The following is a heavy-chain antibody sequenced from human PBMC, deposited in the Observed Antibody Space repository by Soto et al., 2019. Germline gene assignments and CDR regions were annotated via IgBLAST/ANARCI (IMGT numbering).Heavy chain of an antibody. J-gene: IGHJ4*02. CDR1: GFTFSSYW. Sequence: GGSLRLSCAASGFTFSSYWMHWVRQAPGKGLVWVSRINSDGSSTTYADSVKGRFTISRDNAKNSLYLQMNSLRAEDTALYYCAKDGVYSSAWYYFDYWGQGTLVTVSS. CDR3: AKDGVYSSAWYYFDY. D-gene: IGHD6-19*01. V-gene: IGHV3-74*01. CDR2: INSDGSST.